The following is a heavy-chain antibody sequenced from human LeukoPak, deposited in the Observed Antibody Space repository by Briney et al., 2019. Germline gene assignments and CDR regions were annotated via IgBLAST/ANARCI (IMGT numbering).Heavy chain of an antibody. J-gene: IGHJ4*02. V-gene: IGHV3-21*01. CDR1: GFTFSSYS. Sequence: PGGSLRLSCAASGFTFSSYSMNWVRQAPGKGLELVSSISSSCSYIYYADSVKGRFTISRDNAKNSLYLQMNSLRAEDTAVYYCARDAPPDYYGSGSYAPYFDYWGQGTLVTVSS. CDR2: ISSSCSYI. D-gene: IGHD3-10*01. CDR3: ARDAPPDYYGSGSYAPYFDY.